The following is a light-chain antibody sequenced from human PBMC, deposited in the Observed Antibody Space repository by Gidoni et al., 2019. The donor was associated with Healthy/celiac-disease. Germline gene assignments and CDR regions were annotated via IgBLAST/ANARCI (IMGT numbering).Light chain of an antibody. J-gene: IGKJ1*01. Sequence: DIQITQSPSSLSSSVGDRVTITCRASQSISSYLNWYQQKPVKAPKLLIYAASSLQSGVPSRFSGSGSGTDFTLTISSLQPEDFATYYCQQSYSTPQTFGQGTKVEIK. V-gene: IGKV1-39*01. CDR2: AAS. CDR1: QSISSY. CDR3: QQSYSTPQT.